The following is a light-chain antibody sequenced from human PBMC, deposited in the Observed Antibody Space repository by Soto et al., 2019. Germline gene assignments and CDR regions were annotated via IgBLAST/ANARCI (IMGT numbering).Light chain of an antibody. V-gene: IGKV1-5*03. CDR1: QTISSW. J-gene: IGKJ3*01. CDR2: KAS. Sequence: DIQMTQSPSTLSGSVGDRVTITCRASQTISSWLAWYQQKPGKAPKLLIYKASTLKSGVPSRFSGSGSGTEFTLTISSLQPYDFATYYCQQYNTYLVTFGPVTKVDMK. CDR3: QQYNTYLVT.